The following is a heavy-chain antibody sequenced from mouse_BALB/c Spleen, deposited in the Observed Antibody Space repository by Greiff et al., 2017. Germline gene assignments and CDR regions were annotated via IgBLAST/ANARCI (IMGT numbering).Heavy chain of an antibody. CDR1: GYAFSSSW. Sequence: LQESGPELVKPGASVKISCKASGYAFSSSWMNWVKQRPGQGLEWIGRIYPGDGDTNYNGKFKGKATLTADKSSSTAYMQLSSLTSVDSAVYFCARESTTAYYFDYWGQGTTLTVSS. CDR3: ARESTTAYYFDY. CDR2: IYPGDGDT. J-gene: IGHJ2*01. V-gene: IGHV1-82*01. D-gene: IGHD1-2*01.